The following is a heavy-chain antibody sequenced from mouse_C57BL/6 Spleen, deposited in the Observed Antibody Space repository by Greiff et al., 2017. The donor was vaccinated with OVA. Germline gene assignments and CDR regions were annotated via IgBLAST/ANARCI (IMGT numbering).Heavy chain of an antibody. Sequence: EVQGVESGAELVRPGASVKLSCTASGFNIKDYYMHWVKQRPEQGLEWIGRIDPEDGDTEYAPKFQGKATMTADTSSNTAYLQLSSLTSEDTAVYYCTYGDDGYYFRYFDVWGTGTTVTVSS. V-gene: IGHV14-1*01. CDR3: TYGDDGYYFRYFDV. J-gene: IGHJ1*03. CDR1: GFNIKDYY. D-gene: IGHD2-3*01. CDR2: IDPEDGDT.